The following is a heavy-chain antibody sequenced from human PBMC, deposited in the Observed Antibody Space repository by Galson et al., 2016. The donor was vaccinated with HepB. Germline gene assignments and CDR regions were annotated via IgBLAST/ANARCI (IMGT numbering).Heavy chain of an antibody. V-gene: IGHV3-30*03. Sequence: SLRLSCATSGFTFDIYGMHWVRQSPGKGLEWVAAIAFDGSTPAYGESVKGRFTISRENARKTVSIQMTGPRDEDTANYFCARAVGAFDAFDVWGQGTMVTVAS. CDR3: ARAVGAFDAFDV. D-gene: IGHD6-19*01. J-gene: IGHJ3*01. CDR1: GFTFDIYG. CDR2: IAFDGSTP.